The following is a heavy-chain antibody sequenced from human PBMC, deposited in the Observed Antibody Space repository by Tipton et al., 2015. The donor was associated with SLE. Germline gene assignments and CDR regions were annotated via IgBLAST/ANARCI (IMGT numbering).Heavy chain of an antibody. D-gene: IGHD3-10*01. CDR1: GDSIYNHW. CDR3: ARHLGGTDDDGFDI. J-gene: IGHJ3*02. CDR2: IFYTGVT. V-gene: IGHV4-59*08. Sequence: TLSLTCTVSGDSIYNHWFSWVRQSPGKGLEWIGEIFYTGVTNYKSSLKSRVTISVDTSKNQFSLKLSSVTAADTAVFYCARHLGGTDDDGFDIWGQGTMVTVSS.